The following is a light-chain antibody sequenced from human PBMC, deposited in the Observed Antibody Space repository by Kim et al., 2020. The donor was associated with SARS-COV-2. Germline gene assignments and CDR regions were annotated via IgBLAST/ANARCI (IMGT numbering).Light chain of an antibody. V-gene: IGKV3-15*01. J-gene: IGKJ1*01. Sequence: VTPGEKATRAGRASESVGTDLDWFQHRPGQAPRLLSEGAYTRATGIPARFSGSGSGTEYTLTIDSLQAEDFAIYRCQQYTNGWTFGQGTKVDIK. CDR1: ESVGTD. CDR2: GAY. CDR3: QQYTNGWT.